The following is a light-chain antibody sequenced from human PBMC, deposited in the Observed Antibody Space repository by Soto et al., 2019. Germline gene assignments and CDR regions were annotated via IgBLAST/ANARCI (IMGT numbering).Light chain of an antibody. J-gene: IGKJ3*01. CDR1: QSVTSNY. CDR2: GAS. CDR3: QQYGSSPLFT. V-gene: IGKV3-20*01. Sequence: EIVLTQSPGTLSLSPGERATLSCRASQSVTSNYLAWYQQKPGQAPRLLIYGASSRATGIPDTFSGTGSGADFTLTISRLEPEDFVVYYCQQYGSSPLFTFGPGTKVDIK.